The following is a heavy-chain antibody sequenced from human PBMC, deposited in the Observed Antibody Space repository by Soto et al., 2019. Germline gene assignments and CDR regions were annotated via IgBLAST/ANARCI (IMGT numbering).Heavy chain of an antibody. CDR1: GGSISSYY. CDR2: IYYSGST. D-gene: IGHD3-10*01. V-gene: IGHV4-59*06. J-gene: IGHJ4*02. CDR3: ARYGSGSYYPTTFDY. Sequence: SETLSLTCTVSGGSISSYYWSWIRQHPGKGLEWIGYIYYSGSTYYNPSLKSRVTISVDTSQNQFSLKLSSVTAADTAVYFCARYGSGSYYPTTFDYWGQGTLVTVSS.